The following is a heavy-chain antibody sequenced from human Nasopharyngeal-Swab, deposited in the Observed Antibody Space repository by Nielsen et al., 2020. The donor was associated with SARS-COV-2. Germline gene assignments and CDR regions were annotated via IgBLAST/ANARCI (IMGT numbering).Heavy chain of an antibody. D-gene: IGHD3-10*01. Sequence: SETLSLTCTVSGGSVSSGSYYWSWIRQPPGKGLEWIGYIYYSGSTNYNPSLKSRVTISVDTSKNQFSLKLSSVTAADTAVYYCARVGSGTFDYWGQGTLVTVSS. V-gene: IGHV4-61*01. CDR3: ARVGSGTFDY. J-gene: IGHJ4*02. CDR2: IYYSGST. CDR1: GGSVSSGSYY.